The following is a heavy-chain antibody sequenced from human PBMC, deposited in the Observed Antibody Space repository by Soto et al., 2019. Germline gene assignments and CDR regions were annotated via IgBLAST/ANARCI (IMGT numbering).Heavy chain of an antibody. CDR3: AREGGGVPASVGVY. Sequence: QVQLVQSGAEVKKPGSSVKVSCKASGGTFSSYAISWVRQAPGQGLEWMGGIIPIFGTANYAQKFQGRVTITADKSTSTADMGRSSLRSEDTAVYYCAREGGGVPASVGVYWGQGTLVTVSS. J-gene: IGHJ4*02. CDR1: GGTFSSYA. D-gene: IGHD2-2*01. V-gene: IGHV1-69*06. CDR2: IIPIFGTA.